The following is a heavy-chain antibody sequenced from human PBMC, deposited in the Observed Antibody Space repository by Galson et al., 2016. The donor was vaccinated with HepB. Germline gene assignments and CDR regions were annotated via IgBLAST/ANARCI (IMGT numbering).Heavy chain of an antibody. V-gene: IGHV3-11*05. Sequence: SLRLSCAASGFTFSDYYMSWIRQAPGKGLEWVSYISSSTYTNYADSVKGRFTISRDIAKSSLYLQMNSLRVEDTAVYYCARGEEGMDVWGQGTLVSVSS. CDR1: GFTFSDYY. CDR3: ARGEEGMDV. D-gene: IGHD6-13*01. CDR2: ISSSTYT. J-gene: IGHJ4*02.